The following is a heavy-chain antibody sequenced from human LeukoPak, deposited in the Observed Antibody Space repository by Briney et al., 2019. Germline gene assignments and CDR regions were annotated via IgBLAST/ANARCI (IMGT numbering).Heavy chain of an antibody. CDR1: GFTSSSYA. CDR2: ISYDGSNK. Sequence: GSLRLSCAASGFTSSSYAMHWVRQAPGKGLEWVAVISYDGSNKYYADSVKGRFTISRDNSKNTLYLQMNSLRAEDTAVYYCARVGALRIYYYGMDVWGQGTTVTVSS. V-gene: IGHV3-30-3*01. D-gene: IGHD1-26*01. J-gene: IGHJ6*02. CDR3: ARVGALRIYYYGMDV.